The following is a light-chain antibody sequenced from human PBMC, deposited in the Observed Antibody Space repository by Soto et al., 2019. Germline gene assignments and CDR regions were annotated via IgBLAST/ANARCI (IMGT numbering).Light chain of an antibody. CDR2: TAS. CDR3: QTYNSARVT. CDR1: QGISNS. V-gene: IGKV1-27*01. J-gene: IGKJ4*01. Sequence: DIQMTQSPSSLSASVGDRVTITCRASQGISNSLAWYQQNAGKSPKLLIYTASNLQSGVPSRFIGSGSGTDVSLTISSLQPEDVATYYCQTYNSARVTFGGGTKVEIK.